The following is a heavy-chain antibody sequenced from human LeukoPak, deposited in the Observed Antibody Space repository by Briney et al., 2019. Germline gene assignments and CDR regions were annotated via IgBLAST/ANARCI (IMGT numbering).Heavy chain of an antibody. CDR1: GFTFSSYG. V-gene: IGHV3-30*18. D-gene: IGHD6-13*01. CDR3: AEGGIAAGGVWDY. CDR2: ISYDGSNK. Sequence: GGSLRLSCAASGFTFSSYGMHWVRQAPGKGLEWVAVISYDGSNKYYADSVKGRFTISRDNSKNTLYLQMNSLRAEDTAVYYCAEGGIAAGGVWDYWGQGTLVTVSS. J-gene: IGHJ4*02.